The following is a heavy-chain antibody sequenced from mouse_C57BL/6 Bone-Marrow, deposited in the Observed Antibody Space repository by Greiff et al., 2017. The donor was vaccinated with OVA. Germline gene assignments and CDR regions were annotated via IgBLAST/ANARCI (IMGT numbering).Heavy chain of an antibody. J-gene: IGHJ4*01. CDR3: ARQSPDYAMDY. CDR1: EYEFPSHD. CDR2: INSVGGST. V-gene: IGHV5-2*01. Sequence: EVQVVESGGGLVQPGESLKLSCESNEYEFPSHDMSWVRKTPEKRREWVAAINSVGGSTYYPDTMERRFIISRDNTKKTLYLQMSSLRSEDTALDYCARQSPDYAMDYWGQGTSVTVSS.